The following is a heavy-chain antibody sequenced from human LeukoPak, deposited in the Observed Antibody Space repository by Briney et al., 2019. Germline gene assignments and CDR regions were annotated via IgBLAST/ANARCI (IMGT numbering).Heavy chain of an antibody. D-gene: IGHD2-2*01. J-gene: IGHJ3*01. CDR1: RYTFTTYY. V-gene: IGHV1-46*01. Sequence: ASVKVSCKASRYTFTTYYVHWVRQAPGQGLEWMGIVNPSVGSTTYAQGFQGRVTMSSDTSTSTLYMELSSLRSEDTAVYYCARDPSDVNALDLWGQGTMVTVSS. CDR3: ARDPSDVNALDL. CDR2: VNPSVGST.